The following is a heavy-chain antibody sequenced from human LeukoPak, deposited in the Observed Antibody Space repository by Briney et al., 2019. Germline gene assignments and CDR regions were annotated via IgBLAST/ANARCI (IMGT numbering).Heavy chain of an antibody. J-gene: IGHJ6*03. D-gene: IGHD3-22*01. V-gene: IGHV1-18*01. CDR3: ASEYYDSSGYYNMDV. Sequence: ASVKVSCKASGYTFTNYGISWVRQAPGQGLEWMGWISAYNGNTNYAQELQGRVTMTTDTSTSTAYMELRSLRSDDTAVYYCASEYYDSSGYYNMDVWGKGTTVTVSS. CDR2: ISAYNGNT. CDR1: GYTFTNYG.